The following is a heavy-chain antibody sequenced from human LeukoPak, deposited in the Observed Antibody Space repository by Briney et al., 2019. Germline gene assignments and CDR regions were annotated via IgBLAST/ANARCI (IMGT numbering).Heavy chain of an antibody. CDR3: ARGGQLMAIYYFDY. Sequence: GGSLRLSCAASGFTFSSYSMNWVRQAPGKGLEWVSYISSSSSTIYYADSVKGRFTISRDNAKNSLYLQMNSLRAEDTAVYYCARGGQLMAIYYFDYWGQGTLVTVSS. CDR1: GFTFSSYS. V-gene: IGHV3-48*04. CDR2: ISSSSSTI. D-gene: IGHD6-6*01. J-gene: IGHJ4*02.